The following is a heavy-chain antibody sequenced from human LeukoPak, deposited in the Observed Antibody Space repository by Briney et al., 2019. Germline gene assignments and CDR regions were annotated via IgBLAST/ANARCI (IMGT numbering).Heavy chain of an antibody. CDR2: IYYSGST. Sequence: SETLSLTCTVSGGTISSYYWSWIRQPPGKGLEWIGYIYYSGSTNYNPSLKSRVTISVDTSKNQFSLKLSSVTAADTAVYYCARDSFPNDAFDIWGQGTMVTVSS. CDR1: GGTISSYY. V-gene: IGHV4-59*01. CDR3: ARDSFPNDAFDI. J-gene: IGHJ3*02.